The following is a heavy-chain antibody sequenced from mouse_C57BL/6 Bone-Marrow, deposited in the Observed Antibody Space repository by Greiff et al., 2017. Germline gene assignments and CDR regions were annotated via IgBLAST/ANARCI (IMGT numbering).Heavy chain of an antibody. Sequence: EVMLVESGGGLVKPGGSLKLSCAASGFTFSDYGMHWVRQAPEKGLEWVAYISSGSSTIYYADTVKGRFTISRDNAKNTLFLKMTSLGSEDTAMYYCARRGYYSNYRIAMDYWGQGTSVTVSS. V-gene: IGHV5-17*01. D-gene: IGHD2-5*01. CDR3: ARRGYYSNYRIAMDY. CDR1: GFTFSDYG. CDR2: ISSGSSTI. J-gene: IGHJ4*01.